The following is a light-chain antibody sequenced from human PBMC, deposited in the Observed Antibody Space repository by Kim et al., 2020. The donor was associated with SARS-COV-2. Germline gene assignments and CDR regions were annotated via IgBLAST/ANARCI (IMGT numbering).Light chain of an antibody. J-gene: IGKJ4*01. CDR3: QHYGNSLT. CDR1: QSVSSSY. CDR2: GAY. Sequence: SSPRGRATLSCRASQSVSSSYFAWYQQKPGQAPRLLIYGAYSRDTGIPDRFRGSGSGTDFTLSISRLEPEDFAVYYCQHYGNSLTFGGGTKLEI. V-gene: IGKV3-20*01.